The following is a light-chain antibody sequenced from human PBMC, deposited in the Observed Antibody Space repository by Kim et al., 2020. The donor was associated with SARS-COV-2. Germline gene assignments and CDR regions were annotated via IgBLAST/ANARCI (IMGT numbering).Light chain of an antibody. CDR1: QSVRSY. J-gene: IGKJ1*01. Sequence: EIVLTQSPDTLSLSPGERATLSCRASQSVRSYLAWYQQKPGQAPRLVIHDASTRATGVPARFSGSGSGTDFTLTISSLEPEDVAVYYYKQRTKESWTFGQGTKVDIK. CDR3: KQRTKESWT. CDR2: DAS. V-gene: IGKV3-11*01.